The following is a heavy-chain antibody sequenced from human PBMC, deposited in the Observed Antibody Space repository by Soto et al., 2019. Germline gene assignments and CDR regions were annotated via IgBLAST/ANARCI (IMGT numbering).Heavy chain of an antibody. Sequence: GGSLRLSCAASGFTFSSYWMSWVRQAPGKGLEWVANIKQDGSEKYYVDSVKGRFTISRDNAKNSLYLQMNSLRAEDTAVYYCARDLGAYYYDSSGYYHGWAFDIWGQGTMVTVSS. V-gene: IGHV3-7*03. J-gene: IGHJ3*02. CDR1: GFTFSSYW. CDR2: IKQDGSEK. D-gene: IGHD3-22*01. CDR3: ARDLGAYYYDSSGYYHGWAFDI.